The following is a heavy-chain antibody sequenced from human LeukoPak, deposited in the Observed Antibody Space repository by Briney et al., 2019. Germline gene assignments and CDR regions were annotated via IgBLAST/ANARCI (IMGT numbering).Heavy chain of an antibody. CDR3: ARDSPAVAANTYG. CDR1: GFTVGNNY. V-gene: IGHV3-66*01. Sequence: GGSLRLSCAASGFTVGNNYMRWVRQAPGKGLEWVSLIYSGGGTYYADAVKGRFTISRDGSKNMLYLQMDSLRAEDTAIYYCARDSPAVAANTYGWGQGTLVTVSS. J-gene: IGHJ4*02. D-gene: IGHD6-6*01. CDR2: IYSGGGT.